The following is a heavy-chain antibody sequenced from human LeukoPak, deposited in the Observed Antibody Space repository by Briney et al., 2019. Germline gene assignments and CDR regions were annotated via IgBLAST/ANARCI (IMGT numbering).Heavy chain of an antibody. CDR3: ARGNSCSSTSCYAGYYYYGMDV. D-gene: IGHD2-2*01. Sequence: SEPLSLTCAVSGYSINSGYYWGWIRHPPGKGLEWIGSIYHSGSTYYNPSLKSRVTISVDTSKNQFSLKLSSVTAADTAVYYCARGNSCSSTSCYAGYYYYGMDVWGKGTTVTVSS. CDR2: IYHSGST. V-gene: IGHV4-38-2*01. J-gene: IGHJ6*04. CDR1: GYSINSGYY.